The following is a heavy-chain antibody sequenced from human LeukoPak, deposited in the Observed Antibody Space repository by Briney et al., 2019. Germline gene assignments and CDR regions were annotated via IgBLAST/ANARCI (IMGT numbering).Heavy chain of an antibody. V-gene: IGHV3-21*01. CDR1: GFTFSSYS. D-gene: IGHD2-2*01. CDR3: AREIGSTPGGYAFDI. CDR2: ISSSSSYI. Sequence: GGSLRLSCAASGFTFSSYSMNWVRQAPGKGLEWVSFISSSSSYIYYADSVKGRFTISRDNAKNSLYLQMNSLRAEDTAVYYCAREIGSTPGGYAFDIWGQGTMVTVSS. J-gene: IGHJ3*02.